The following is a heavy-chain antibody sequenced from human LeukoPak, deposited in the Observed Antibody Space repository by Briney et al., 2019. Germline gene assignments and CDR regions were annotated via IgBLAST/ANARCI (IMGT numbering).Heavy chain of an antibody. CDR3: ARAYDSSGYYYSI. V-gene: IGHV4-61*08. Sequence: SETLSLTCTVSGGSISSGGYYWSWIRQHPGKGLEWIGYIYYSGSTNYNPSLKSRVTISVDTSKNQFSLKLSSVTAADTAVYYCARAYDSSGYYYSIWGQGTLVTVSS. CDR2: IYYSGST. CDR1: GGSISSGGYY. D-gene: IGHD3-22*01. J-gene: IGHJ4*02.